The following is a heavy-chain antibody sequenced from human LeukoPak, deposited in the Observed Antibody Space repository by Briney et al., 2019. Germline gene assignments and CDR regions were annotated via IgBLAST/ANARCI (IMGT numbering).Heavy chain of an antibody. Sequence: SETLSLTCTVSGGSISSYYCSWIRQPAGKGLEWIGRIYTSGSTNYNPSLKSRVTMSVDTSKNQFSLKLSSVTAADTAVYYCAREYNWNDRTFDYWGQGTLVTVSS. CDR1: GGSISSYY. J-gene: IGHJ4*02. D-gene: IGHD1-1*01. CDR2: IYTSGST. CDR3: AREYNWNDRTFDY. V-gene: IGHV4-4*07.